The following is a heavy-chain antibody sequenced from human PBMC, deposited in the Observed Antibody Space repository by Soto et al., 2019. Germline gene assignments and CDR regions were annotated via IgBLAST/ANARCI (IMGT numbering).Heavy chain of an antibody. CDR2: IYYSGST. J-gene: IGHJ4*02. Sequence: SETLSLTCTVSGGSISSGGYYWSWIRQHPGKGLEWIGYIYYSGSTYYNPSLKSRVTISVDTSKNQFSLKLSSVTAADTAVYYCARAKRGAAEFCDYWGQGTLVTVSS. CDR1: GGSISSGGYY. V-gene: IGHV4-31*03. CDR3: ARAKRGAAEFCDY. D-gene: IGHD6-13*01.